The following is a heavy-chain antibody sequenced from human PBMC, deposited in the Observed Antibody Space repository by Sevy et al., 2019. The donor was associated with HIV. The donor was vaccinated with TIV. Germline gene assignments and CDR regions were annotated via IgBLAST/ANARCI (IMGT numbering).Heavy chain of an antibody. CDR2: INWNSGKI. J-gene: IGHJ3*01. V-gene: IGHV3-9*03. D-gene: IGHD2-21*01. CDR3: AKLHDPGDYDAFDL. CDR1: GFTFDDYA. Sequence: GGSLRLSCAASGFTFDDYAIHWVRQAPGKGLGWVSGINWNSGKIYYADSVKGRFTISRDNAKDSLYLQMNSLRTEDMALYYCAKLHDPGDYDAFDLWGQGTMVTVSS.